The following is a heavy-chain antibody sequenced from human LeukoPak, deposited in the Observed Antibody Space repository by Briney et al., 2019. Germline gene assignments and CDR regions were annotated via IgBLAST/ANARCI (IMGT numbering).Heavy chain of an antibody. CDR3: ARESYDYVWGSYPYNWFDP. CDR1: GFTFSSYW. D-gene: IGHD3-16*01. CDR2: IKQDGSEK. Sequence: PGGSLRLYCAASGFTFSSYWMRWVRQAPGKGLEWVANIKQDGSEKYYVDSVKGRFTISRDNAKNSLYLQMNSLRAEDTAVYYCARESYDYVWGSYPYNWFDPWGQGTLVTVSS. J-gene: IGHJ5*02. V-gene: IGHV3-7*01.